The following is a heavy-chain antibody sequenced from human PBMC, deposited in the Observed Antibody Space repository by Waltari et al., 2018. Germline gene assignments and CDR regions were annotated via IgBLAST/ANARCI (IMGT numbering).Heavy chain of an antibody. CDR1: GYSVSSGYS. J-gene: IGHJ3*02. D-gene: IGHD4-17*01. CDR2: SYHSGST. V-gene: IGHV4-38-2*01. CDR3: ARPLPYGDYSAFDI. Sequence: QLHLQESGPALVKLSETLSLTCAVSGYSVSSGYSRRRTRQPPGKGLEWIGSSYHSGSTYYNPSLKSRVTISVDTSKNQFSLKLSSVTAADTAVYYCARPLPYGDYSAFDIWGQGTMVTVSS.